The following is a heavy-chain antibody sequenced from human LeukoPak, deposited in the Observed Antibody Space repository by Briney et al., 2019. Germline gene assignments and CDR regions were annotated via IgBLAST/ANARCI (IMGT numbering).Heavy chain of an antibody. CDR1: GGSFSGYY. V-gene: IGHV4-34*01. J-gene: IGHJ6*02. D-gene: IGHD3-10*01. CDR2: INHSGST. Sequence: SETLSLTCAVYGGSFSGYYWSWIRQPPGKGLEWIGEINHSGSTNYNPSLKSRVTISVDTSKNQFSLKLSSVTAADTAVYYCARGRGSGSYAYYYYYYGMDVWGQGTTVTVSS. CDR3: ARGRGSGSYAYYYYYYGMDV.